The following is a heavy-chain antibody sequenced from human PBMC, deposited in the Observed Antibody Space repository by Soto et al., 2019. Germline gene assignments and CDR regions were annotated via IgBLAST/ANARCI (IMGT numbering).Heavy chain of an antibody. CDR3: ARARLDSSGWYYFDY. CDR2: TSYSGSN. Sequence: SETLSLTCIVSGGSIASYHWSWIRQFPRKGLEWIAYTSYSGSNNYNPFLKSRVTISVDTYKNQFSVKLSSVTDADSAVYYCARARLDSSGWYYFDYWGQGTLVTVSS. CDR1: GGSIASYH. D-gene: IGHD6-19*01. V-gene: IGHV4-59*01. J-gene: IGHJ4*02.